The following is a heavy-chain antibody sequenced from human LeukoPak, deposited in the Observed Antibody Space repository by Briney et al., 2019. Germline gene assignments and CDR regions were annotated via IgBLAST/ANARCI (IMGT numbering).Heavy chain of an antibody. Sequence: PGGSLRLSCEATGFTFSGYGMHWVRQAPGKGLEWVAVISYDGSNKYYADSVKGRFTISRDNSKNTLYLQMNSLRAEDTAVYYCAKDQSRVSVVIFQIDYWGQGTLVTVSS. CDR1: GFTFSGYG. CDR3: AKDQSRVSVVIFQIDY. CDR2: ISYDGSNK. J-gene: IGHJ4*02. V-gene: IGHV3-30*18. D-gene: IGHD3-22*01.